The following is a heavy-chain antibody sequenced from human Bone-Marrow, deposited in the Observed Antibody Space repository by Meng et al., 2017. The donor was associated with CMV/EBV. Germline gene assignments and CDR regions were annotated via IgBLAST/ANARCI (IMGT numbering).Heavy chain of an antibody. CDR1: GFTFSSYS. CDR2: ISSSSSYI. J-gene: IGHJ4*02. CDR3: ASFVGVVIS. D-gene: IGHD3-3*01. V-gene: IGHV3-21*01. Sequence: GESLKISCAASGFTFSSYSMNWVRQAPGKGLEWVSSISSSSSYIYYADSVKGRFTISRDNAKNSLYLQMNSLRAEDTAVYYCASFVGVVISWGQGTLVTFSS.